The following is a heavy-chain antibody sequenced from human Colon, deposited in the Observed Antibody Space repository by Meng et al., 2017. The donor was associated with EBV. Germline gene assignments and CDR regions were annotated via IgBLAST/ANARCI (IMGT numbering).Heavy chain of an antibody. CDR1: GGSIRSGDSY. CDR3: ARRPTGIDY. Sequence: QVQPQESGPGLVKPSQTLSLTCSVSGGSIRSGDSYWSWIRQPPGKGLEWIGYIYYSGSTYYNPSLRSRITISVDTSKNQFSLRLRSVTAADTAVYYCARRPTGIDYWGQGTLGTVAS. V-gene: IGHV4-30-4*01. CDR2: IYYSGST. D-gene: IGHD2-8*02. J-gene: IGHJ4*02.